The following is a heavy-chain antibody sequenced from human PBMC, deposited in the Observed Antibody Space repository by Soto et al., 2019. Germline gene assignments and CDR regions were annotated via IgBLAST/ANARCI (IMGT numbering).Heavy chain of an antibody. J-gene: IGHJ6*02. V-gene: IGHV1-8*01. Sequence: GASVKVSCKASGYTFSDFDINWLRQSSGQGPEWMGWMNAKSGDTFFAQRFQGKFNMTWDTSLSTAYMEVGSLTSDDTAIYYCVRGNPFNYAGFDVWGQGTTVTVSS. D-gene: IGHD3-16*01. CDR2: MNAKSGDT. CDR3: VRGNPFNYAGFDV. CDR1: GYTFSDFD.